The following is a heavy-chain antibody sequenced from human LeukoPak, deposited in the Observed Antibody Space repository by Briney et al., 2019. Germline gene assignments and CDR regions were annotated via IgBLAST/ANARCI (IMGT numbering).Heavy chain of an antibody. CDR2: INWNGGST. CDR3: ARDPHYYDSSGYYYYYGMDV. J-gene: IGHJ6*02. V-gene: IGHV3-20*01. Sequence: PGGSLRLSCAASGFTFSSYAMSWVRQAPGKGLEWVSGINWNGGSTGYADSVKGRFTISRDNAKNSLYLQMNSLRAEDTALYHCARDPHYYDSSGYYYYYGMDVWGQGTTVTVSS. CDR1: GFTFSSYA. D-gene: IGHD3-22*01.